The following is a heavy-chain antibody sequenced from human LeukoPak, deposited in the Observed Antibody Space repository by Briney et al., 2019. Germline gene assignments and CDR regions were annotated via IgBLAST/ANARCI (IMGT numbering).Heavy chain of an antibody. CDR2: IRGKPYGGTP. CDR3: STGYCSSTSCYVLDY. Sequence: GGSLRLSCTASGFSFGDYAMTWVRQAPGQGLALVGFIRGKPYGGTPEYAASVKGRFTISRDDSERIAYLQMNSLKTEDTAVYYCSTGYCSSTSCYVLDYWGQGALVTVSS. J-gene: IGHJ4*02. D-gene: IGHD2-2*01. V-gene: IGHV3-49*04. CDR1: GFSFGDYA.